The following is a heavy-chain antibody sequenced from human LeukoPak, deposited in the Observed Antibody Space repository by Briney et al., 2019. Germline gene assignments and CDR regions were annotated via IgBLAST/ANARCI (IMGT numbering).Heavy chain of an antibody. D-gene: IGHD3-10*01. CDR2: ISGSGSST. J-gene: IGHJ4*02. CDR1: GFTFAGSA. Sequence: PGGSLRVSCGTSGFTFAGSAMNWVRQAPGKGLEWVSAISGSGSSTFYADSVRGRFTISRDNSKNTLFLEMNSLRADDTAVYYCAKYRDTGRPSVRVDFWGQGTRVTVSS. CDR3: AKYRDTGRPSVRVDF. V-gene: IGHV3-23*01.